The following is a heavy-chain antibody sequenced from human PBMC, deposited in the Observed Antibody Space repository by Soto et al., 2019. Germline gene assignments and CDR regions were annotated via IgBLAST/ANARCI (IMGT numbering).Heavy chain of an antibody. CDR2: ISYDGSNK. J-gene: IGHJ4*02. V-gene: IGHV3-30*18. D-gene: IGHD3-22*01. Sequence: GGSLRLSCAASGFTFSSYGMHWVRQAPGKGLEWVAVISYDGSNKYYADSVKGRFTISRDNSKNTLYLQMNSLRAEDTAVYYCAKTIAYYYDSSGYSPSDYWGQGTLVTVSS. CDR3: AKTIAYYYDSSGYSPSDY. CDR1: GFTFSSYG.